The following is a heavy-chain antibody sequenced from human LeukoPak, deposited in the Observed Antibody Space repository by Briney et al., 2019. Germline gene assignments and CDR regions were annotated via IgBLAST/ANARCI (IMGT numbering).Heavy chain of an antibody. CDR2: ISGSGGST. J-gene: IGHJ4*02. D-gene: IGHD5-24*01. CDR3: AKDKGIRRLHLGHYFDY. CDR1: GFTFSSYA. Sequence: TGGSLRLSCAASGFTFSSYAMSWVRQAPGKGLEWVSAISGSGGSTYYADSVKGRFTISRDNSKNTLYLQMNSLRAEDTAVYYCAKDKGIRRLHLGHYFDYWGQGTLVTVSS. V-gene: IGHV3-23*01.